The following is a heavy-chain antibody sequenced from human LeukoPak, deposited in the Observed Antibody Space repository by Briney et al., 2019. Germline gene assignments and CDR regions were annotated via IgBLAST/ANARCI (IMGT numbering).Heavy chain of an antibody. CDR2: ISGSGGST. J-gene: IGHJ3*02. CDR1: GFTFSSYA. CDR3: AKDLLDLEYLERAAFDI. Sequence: GGSPRLSCAASGFTFSSYAMSWVRQAPGKGLEWVSAISGSGGSTYYADSVKGRFTISRDNSKNTLYLQMNSLRAEDTAVYYCAKDLLDLEYLERAAFDIWGQGTMVTVSS. V-gene: IGHV3-23*01. D-gene: IGHD1-1*01.